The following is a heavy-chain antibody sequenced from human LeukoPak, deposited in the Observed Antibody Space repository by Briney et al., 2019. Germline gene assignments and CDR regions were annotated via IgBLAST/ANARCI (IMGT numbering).Heavy chain of an antibody. CDR3: VRDGGVSGYDLLDY. CDR2: INQGGSEE. J-gene: IGHJ4*02. Sequence: PGGSLRLSCAASGFTFRNYWMSWVRQAPGKGLEWVAHINQGGSEEHYMDSVKARFLISRHNAKNPLSLQMDTLRAEDTAVYYCVRDGGVSGYDLLDYWGQGTLVTVSS. V-gene: IGHV3-7*01. D-gene: IGHD5-12*01. CDR1: GFTFRNYW.